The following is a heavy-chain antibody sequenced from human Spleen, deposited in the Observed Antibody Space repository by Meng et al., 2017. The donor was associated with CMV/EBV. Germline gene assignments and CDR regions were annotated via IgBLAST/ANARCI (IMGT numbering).Heavy chain of an antibody. CDR1: GYTFTSYA. V-gene: IGHV1-3*02. J-gene: IGHJ6*02. CDR3: ARKLALTDFGSDSYHYGMDV. CDR2: SNAGNGNT. Sequence: ASVKVSCKASGYTFTSYAMHWVRQAPGQRLEWMGWSNAGNGNTKYSQEFQGRVTITRDTSASTAYMELSSLRSEDMAVYYCARKLALTDFGSDSYHYGMDVWGQGTTVTVSS. D-gene: IGHD3-3*01.